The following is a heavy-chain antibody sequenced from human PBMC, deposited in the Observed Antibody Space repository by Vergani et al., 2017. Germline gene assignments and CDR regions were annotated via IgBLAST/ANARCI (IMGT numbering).Heavy chain of an antibody. J-gene: IGHJ6*03. CDR3: ASLRDYYYMDV. V-gene: IGHV4-30-2*01. CDR2: IYHSGST. Sequence: QLQLQESGSGLVKPSQTLSLTCAVSGGSISSDGYSWSWTRQPPGKGLEWIGYIYHSGSTYYNPSLKSRVTISVDRSKNQFSLKLSSVTAADTAVYYCASLRDYYYMDVWGKGTTVTVSS. CDR1: GGSISSDGYS. D-gene: IGHD4-17*01.